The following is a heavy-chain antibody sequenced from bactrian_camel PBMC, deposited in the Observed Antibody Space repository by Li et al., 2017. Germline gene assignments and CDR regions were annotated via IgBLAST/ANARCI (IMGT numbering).Heavy chain of an antibody. J-gene: IGHJ6*01. CDR2: MDINGVT. CDR3: AADPSASWACYFGSWSVADFDS. D-gene: IGHD1*01. CDR1: GNTDRYC. V-gene: IGHV3S53*01. Sequence: HVQLVESGGGSVQSGGSLRLSCVASGNTDRYCMAWFRQVPGKQRERVAAMDINGVTNYADSVKGRFTASKDNARNTLALQMNDLKPEDTALYYCAADPSASWACYFGSWSVADFDSWGQGTQVTVS.